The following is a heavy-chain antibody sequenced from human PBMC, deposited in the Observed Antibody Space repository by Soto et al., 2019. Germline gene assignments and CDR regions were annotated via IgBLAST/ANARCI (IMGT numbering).Heavy chain of an antibody. CDR1: GGSISSYY. J-gene: IGHJ4*02. CDR3: ARLPNSIAAADN. Sequence: QVQLQESGPGLVKPSETLSLTCTVSGGSISSYYWSWIRQPAGKGLEWIGRIYTSGSTNSNPSLESRVTMSVETSKNQFSLKLSSVTAADTDVYYCARLPNSIAAADNWGQGTLVTVSS. CDR2: IYTSGST. V-gene: IGHV4-4*07. D-gene: IGHD6-13*01.